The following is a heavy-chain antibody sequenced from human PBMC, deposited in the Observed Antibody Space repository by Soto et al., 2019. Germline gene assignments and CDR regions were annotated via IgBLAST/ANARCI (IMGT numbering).Heavy chain of an antibody. CDR3: ARPSYSTSRYYGLDV. D-gene: IGHD6-6*01. J-gene: IGHJ6*02. V-gene: IGHV5-51*01. Sequence: GESLKISCKGSGYSFTSYWIGWVRQMPGKGLEWMGIIYPGDSDTRYSPSFQGQVTISADKSISTAYLQWSSLKASDTAIYYCARPSYSTSRYYGLDVWGQGTTVTVSS. CDR1: GYSFTSYW. CDR2: IYPGDSDT.